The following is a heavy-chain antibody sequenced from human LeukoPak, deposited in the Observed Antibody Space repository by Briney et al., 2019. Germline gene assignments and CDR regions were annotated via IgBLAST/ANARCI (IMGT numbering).Heavy chain of an antibody. CDR2: INPNSGGT. CDR3: AREGDIVGATTPPDY. V-gene: IGHV1-2*02. D-gene: IGHD1-26*01. CDR1: GYTFTGYY. Sequence: GASVKVSCKASGYTFTGYYMHWVRQAPGQGLERMGWINPNSGGTNYAQKFQGRVTMTRDTSISTAYMELSRLRSDDTAVYYCAREGDIVGATTPPDYWGQGTLVTVSS. J-gene: IGHJ4*02.